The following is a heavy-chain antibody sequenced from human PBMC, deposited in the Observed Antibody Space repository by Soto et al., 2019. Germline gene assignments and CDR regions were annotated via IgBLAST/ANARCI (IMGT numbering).Heavy chain of an antibody. Sequence: SVKVSCKASGGTFSSYTISWVRQAPGQGLEWMGRIIPILGIANYAQKFQGRVTITADRSTSTAYMELSSLRSEDTSVYYCASEVCSSTSCYEVWFDPWGQGTLVTVSS. J-gene: IGHJ5*02. CDR2: IIPILGIA. V-gene: IGHV1-69*02. CDR3: ASEVCSSTSCYEVWFDP. CDR1: GGTFSSYT. D-gene: IGHD2-2*01.